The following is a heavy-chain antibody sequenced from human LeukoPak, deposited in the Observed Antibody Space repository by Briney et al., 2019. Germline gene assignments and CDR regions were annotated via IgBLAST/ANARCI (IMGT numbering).Heavy chain of an antibody. D-gene: IGHD2-2*01. Sequence: RSLRLSCAASGFTFSSYGMHWVRQAPGKGLVWVAVIWNDGSNKYYADSVKGRFTISRDNSKNTLYLQINSPRAEDTAVYYCARGDHTMARDQYYYMDVWGKGTTVTVSS. CDR2: IWNDGSNK. CDR3: ARGDHTMARDQYYYMDV. CDR1: GFTFSSYG. J-gene: IGHJ6*03. V-gene: IGHV3-33*01.